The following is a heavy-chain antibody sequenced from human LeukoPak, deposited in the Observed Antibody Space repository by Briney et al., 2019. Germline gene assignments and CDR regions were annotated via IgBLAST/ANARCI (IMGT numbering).Heavy chain of an antibody. V-gene: IGHV4-59*01. CDR3: ARGGYSSGSPVDY. J-gene: IGHJ4*02. Sequence: SETLSLTCTVSGGSISTYYWSWIRQPPGKGLEWIGNIYYTGSTIYNPSLESRVTMSVDTSENQLFLNLTSVTAADTAVYYCARGGYSSGSPVDYWGQGTLVTVSS. CDR1: GGSISTYY. CDR2: IYYTGST. D-gene: IGHD6-19*01.